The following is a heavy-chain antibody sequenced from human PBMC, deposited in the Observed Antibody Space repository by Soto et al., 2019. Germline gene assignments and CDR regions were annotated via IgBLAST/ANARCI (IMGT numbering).Heavy chain of an antibody. CDR2: ILYDGSNK. J-gene: IGHJ6*02. CDR3: ARGSSKNYDSSGYLRAYYYYGMDV. D-gene: IGHD3-22*01. Sequence: QVQLVESGGGVVQPGRSLRLSCAASGFTFSSFGMHWVRQAPGKGLEWVAVILYDGSNKYYADSVKGRFTISRDNSKNTLYLQMNSLRAEDTAVFYCARGSSKNYDSSGYLRAYYYYGMDVWGQGTTVTVSS. CDR1: GFTFSSFG. V-gene: IGHV3-30*03.